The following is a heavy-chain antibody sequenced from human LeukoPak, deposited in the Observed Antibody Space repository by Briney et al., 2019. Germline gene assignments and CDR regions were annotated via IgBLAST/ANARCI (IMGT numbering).Heavy chain of an antibody. CDR1: GDSVSSNSAA. Sequence: SQTLSLTCAISGDSVSSNSAAWNWIRQSPSRGLEWLGRTYYRSKWYNDHAVSVKSRITINPDTSKNQFSLQLNSVTPEDTAVYYCARGPYSSSWYGNWFDPWGQGTLVTVSS. CDR3: ARGPYSSSWYGNWFDP. V-gene: IGHV6-1*01. CDR2: TYYRSKWYN. D-gene: IGHD6-13*01. J-gene: IGHJ5*02.